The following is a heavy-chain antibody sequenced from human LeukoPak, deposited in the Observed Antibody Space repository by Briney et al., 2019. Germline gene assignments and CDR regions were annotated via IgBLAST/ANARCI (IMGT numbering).Heavy chain of an antibody. Sequence: GGSLRLSRAASGFTFSDYYMSWIRQAPGKGLEWVSYISSSGSTIYYADSVEGRFTISRDNAKNSLYLQMNSLRAEDTAVYYCARDKSEGAFDIWGQGTMVTVSS. J-gene: IGHJ3*02. CDR2: ISSSGSTI. V-gene: IGHV3-11*01. CDR1: GFTFSDYY. CDR3: ARDKSEGAFDI.